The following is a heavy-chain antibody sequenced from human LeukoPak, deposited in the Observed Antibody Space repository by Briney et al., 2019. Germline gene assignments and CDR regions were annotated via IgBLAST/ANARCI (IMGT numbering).Heavy chain of an antibody. CDR1: GFTFSDYY. Sequence: GGSLRLSCAASGFTFSDYYMSWIRQAPGKGLEWVSYISSSGSTIYYADSVKGRFTISRDNAKNSLYLQMNSLRAEDTAVYYCARCPGSYYDSSALSRAFDIWGQGTMVTVSS. CDR3: ARCPGSYYDSSALSRAFDI. D-gene: IGHD3-22*01. J-gene: IGHJ3*02. V-gene: IGHV3-11*01. CDR2: ISSSGSTI.